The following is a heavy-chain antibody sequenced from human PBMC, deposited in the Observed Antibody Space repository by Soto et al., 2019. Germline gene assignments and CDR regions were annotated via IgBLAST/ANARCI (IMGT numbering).Heavy chain of an antibody. CDR2: ISGSGGST. CDR3: AKDGSNSKTLAGNWFDP. D-gene: IGHD6-19*01. J-gene: IGHJ5*02. Sequence: GGSVRLSCAASGFTLSSYAMSWARQAPGKGLEWVSAISGSGGSTYYADSVKGRFTISRDNSKNTLYLQMNSLRAEDTAVYYCAKDGSNSKTLAGNWFDPWGQGTLVTVSS. CDR1: GFTLSSYA. V-gene: IGHV3-23*01.